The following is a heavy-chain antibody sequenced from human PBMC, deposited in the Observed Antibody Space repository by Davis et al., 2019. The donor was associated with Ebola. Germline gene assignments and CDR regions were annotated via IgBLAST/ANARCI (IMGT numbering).Heavy chain of an antibody. V-gene: IGHV1-69*13. CDR1: GGTFSSYT. CDR2: VIPVFGIP. CDR3: ARERYRDGSDYFFEQSH. Sequence: SVKVSCKASGGTFSSYTITWVRQAPGQGLEWMGWVIPVFGIPKYAQKFQGRVTITADESTSTVYMELSSLRSEDTAVYYCARERYRDGSDYFFEQSHWGQGTLVTVSS. D-gene: IGHD3-10*01. J-gene: IGHJ4*02.